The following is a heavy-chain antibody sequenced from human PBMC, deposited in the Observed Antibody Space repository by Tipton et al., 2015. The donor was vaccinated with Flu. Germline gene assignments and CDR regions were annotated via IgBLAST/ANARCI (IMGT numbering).Heavy chain of an antibody. CDR3: ARVAVAAGAGYFDY. J-gene: IGHJ4*02. CDR1: GGSISSYY. D-gene: IGHD6-19*01. Sequence: TLSLTCTVSGGSISSYYWSWIRQPPGKGLEWIGYIYYSGSTNYNPSLKSRVTISVDTSKNQFSLKLSSVTAAGTAVYYCARVAVAAGAGYFDYWGQGTLVTVSS. CDR2: IYYSGST. V-gene: IGHV4-59*01.